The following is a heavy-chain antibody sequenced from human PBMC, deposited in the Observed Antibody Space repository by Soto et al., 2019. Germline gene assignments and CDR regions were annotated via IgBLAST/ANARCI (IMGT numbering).Heavy chain of an antibody. CDR1: GYSFTSYW. CDR2: IYPGDSDT. CDR3: ARTSAGGKYYYGMHV. D-gene: IGHD6-13*01. V-gene: IGHV5-51*01. J-gene: IGHJ6*02. Sequence: PGESLKISCKGSGYSFTSYWIGWVRQMPGKGLEWMGIIYPGDSDTRYSPSFQGQVTISADKSISTAYLQWSSLKASDTAMYYCARTSAGGKYYYGMHVWGQGTTVTVSS.